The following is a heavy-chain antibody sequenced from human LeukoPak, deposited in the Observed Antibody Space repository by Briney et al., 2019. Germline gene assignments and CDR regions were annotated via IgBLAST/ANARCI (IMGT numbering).Heavy chain of an antibody. CDR2: IYSGGST. V-gene: IGHV3-53*01. CDR1: GFTVSSNY. CDR3: ASSRYCSGGSCYFDY. D-gene: IGHD2-15*01. Sequence: PGGSLRLSCAASGFTVSSNYMNWVRQAPGKGLEWASVIYSGGSTYYGDSVKGRFTISRDNSKNTLYLQMNSLRAEDTAVYYCASSRYCSGGSCYFDYWGQGTLVTVSS. J-gene: IGHJ4*02.